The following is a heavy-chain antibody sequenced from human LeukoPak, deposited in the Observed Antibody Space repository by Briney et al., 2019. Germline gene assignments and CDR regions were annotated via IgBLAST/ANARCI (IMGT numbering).Heavy chain of an antibody. J-gene: IGHJ5*02. CDR2: IYYSGST. CDR3: ARGRWLVWDNWFDP. CDR1: GGSIGSYY. Sequence: SETLSLTCTVSGGSIGSYYWSWIRQPPGKGLEWIGYIYYSGSTNYNPSLKSRVTISVDTSKNQFSLKLSSVTAADTAVYYCARGRWLVWDNWFDPWGQGTLVTVSS. V-gene: IGHV4-59*01. D-gene: IGHD6-19*01.